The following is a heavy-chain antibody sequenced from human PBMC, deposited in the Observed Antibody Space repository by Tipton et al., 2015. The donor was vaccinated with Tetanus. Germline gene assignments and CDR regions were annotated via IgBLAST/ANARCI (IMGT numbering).Heavy chain of an antibody. J-gene: IGHJ4*02. CDR3: ARAHCTDGVCNFDF. Sequence: QLVQSGGEVKKPGXSLXXXCKXXXYIXXXYXXXWVXXXPGKXXEWMGIICPGDSNTRYSPSFQGQVPISVDKSINTAYLQWSSLKASDTSMXYCARAHCTDGVCNFDFWGQGALXTVAS. CDR1: XYIXXXYX. V-gene: IGHV5-51*01. D-gene: IGHD2-8*01. CDR2: ICPGDSNT.